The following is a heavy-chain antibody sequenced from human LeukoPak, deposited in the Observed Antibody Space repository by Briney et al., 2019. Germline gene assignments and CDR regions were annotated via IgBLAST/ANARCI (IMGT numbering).Heavy chain of an antibody. CDR3: RSPVVAAKGDDY. CDR2: IKSKTDGGTT. J-gene: IGHJ4*02. Sequence: GGSLRLSCAASGFTFSNAWMSWVRQAPGKGLEWVGRIKSKTDGGTTDYAAPVKGRFTISRDDSKNTLYLQMNSLKTEDTAVYYCRSPVVAAKGDDYWGQGTLVTVSS. CDR1: GFTFSNAW. D-gene: IGHD2-15*01. V-gene: IGHV3-15*01.